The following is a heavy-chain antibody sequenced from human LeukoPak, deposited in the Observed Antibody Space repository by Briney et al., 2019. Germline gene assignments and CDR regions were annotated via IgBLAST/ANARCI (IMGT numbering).Heavy chain of an antibody. CDR1: GYTFTSYY. V-gene: IGHV1-46*01. Sequence: ASVKVSCKASGYTFTSYYMHWVRQAPGQGLEWMGIINPSGGSTSYAQKFQGRVTMTRDTSTSTVYMELSSLRSEDMAVYYCARDPRPSPVRGVSPYFDYWGQGTLVTVSS. J-gene: IGHJ4*02. CDR3: ARDPRPSPVRGVSPYFDY. CDR2: INPSGGST. D-gene: IGHD3-10*01.